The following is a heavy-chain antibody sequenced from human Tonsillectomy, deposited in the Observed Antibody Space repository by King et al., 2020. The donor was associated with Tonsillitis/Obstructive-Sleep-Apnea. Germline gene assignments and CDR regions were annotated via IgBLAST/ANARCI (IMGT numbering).Heavy chain of an antibody. V-gene: IGHV3-48*03. Sequence: VQLVESGGGLVQPGGSLRLSCAASGFTFSNYEMNWVRQAPGKGLEWVSYISSSGGTIYYADSVKGRFTISRDNAKNSLYLQMNSLRAEDTAVYYCARDSGGLVGGHLEYSSSIGDYWGQGTLVTVSS. CDR3: ARDSGGLVGGHLEYSSSIGDY. CDR1: GFTFSNYE. CDR2: ISSSGGTI. D-gene: IGHD6-6*01. J-gene: IGHJ4*02.